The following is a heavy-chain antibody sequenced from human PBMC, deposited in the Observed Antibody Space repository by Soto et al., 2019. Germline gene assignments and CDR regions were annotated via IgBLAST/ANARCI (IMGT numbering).Heavy chain of an antibody. CDR1: GGSFSGYY. J-gene: IGHJ4*02. Sequence: QVQLQQWGAGLLKPSETLPLTCAVYGGSFSGYYWSWIRQPPGKGLEWIGEINHSGSTNYNPSLKSRVTISVDTSKNQFSLKLSSVTAADTTVYYCARVTRDEQWLVPYFDYWGQGTLVTVSS. CDR3: ARVTRDEQWLVPYFDY. D-gene: IGHD6-19*01. V-gene: IGHV4-34*01. CDR2: INHSGST.